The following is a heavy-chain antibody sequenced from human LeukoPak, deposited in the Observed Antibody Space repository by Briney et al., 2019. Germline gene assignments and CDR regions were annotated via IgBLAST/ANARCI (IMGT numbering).Heavy chain of an antibody. CDR3: ARLGGVRPYYYGMDV. J-gene: IGHJ6*02. D-gene: IGHD3-16*01. CDR1: GFTFSNYA. V-gene: IGHV3-30-3*01. Sequence: GRSLRLSCAASGFTFSNYAMHWVRQAPGKGLEWVAVISYDGSSKYYADSVKGRFTISRDNSKNTLYLQMNSLRAEDTAVYYCARLGGVRPYYYGMDVWGQGTTVTVSS. CDR2: ISYDGSSK.